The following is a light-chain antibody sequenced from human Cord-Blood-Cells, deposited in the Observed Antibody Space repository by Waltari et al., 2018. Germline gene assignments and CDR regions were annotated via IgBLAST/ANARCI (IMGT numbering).Light chain of an antibody. CDR2: GAS. V-gene: IGKV3-20*01. Sequence: EIVLTQSTGTLSLSPGERATLSCRASQSVSSSYLAWYQQKPGQAPRLLTYGASSRATGIPDRFSGSGSGTDFTLTISRLEPEDFAVYYCQQYGSSPPYTFGQGTKLEIK. CDR3: QQYGSSPPYT. J-gene: IGKJ2*01. CDR1: QSVSSSY.